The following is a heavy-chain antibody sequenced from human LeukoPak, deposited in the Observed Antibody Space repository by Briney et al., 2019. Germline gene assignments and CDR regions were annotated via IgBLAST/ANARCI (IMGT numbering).Heavy chain of an antibody. D-gene: IGHD3-10*01. V-gene: IGHV4-34*01. CDR1: GGSFSGYY. Sequence: PSETLSLTCAVYGGSFSGYYWSWIRQPPGKGLEWIREINHSGSTNYNPSLKSRVTISVDTSKNQFSLKLSSVTAADAAVYYCARARYYGSGSYYRLDYWGQGTLVTVSS. CDR2: INHSGST. CDR3: ARARYYGSGSYYRLDY. J-gene: IGHJ4*02.